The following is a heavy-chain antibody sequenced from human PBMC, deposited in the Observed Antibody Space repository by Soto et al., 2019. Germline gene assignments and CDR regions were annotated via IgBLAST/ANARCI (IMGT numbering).Heavy chain of an antibody. V-gene: IGHV3-7*05. Sequence: PGGSLRRSYAASGFNFSSYWMSWLRQAPGKGLEWVANIKQDGSEKYYVDSVKGRFTISRDNAKNSLYLQMNSLRAEDTAVYYCARGTPPDYDYVWGSYRPHYYFDYWGQGTLVTVSS. D-gene: IGHD3-16*02. J-gene: IGHJ4*02. CDR2: IKQDGSEK. CDR3: ARGTPPDYDYVWGSYRPHYYFDY. CDR1: GFNFSSYW.